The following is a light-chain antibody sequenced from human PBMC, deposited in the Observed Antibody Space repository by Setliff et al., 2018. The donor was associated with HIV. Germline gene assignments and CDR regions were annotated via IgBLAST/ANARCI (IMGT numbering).Light chain of an antibody. CDR3: ATWDDNLSGFV. CDR1: TSNIGSHS. Sequence: PSASGAPGQRVTISCSGSTSNIGSHSVHWYQQVPGTAPKLLIFRNNQRPSGVPDRFAGSRSGTSASLDITGLRSEDEADYFCATWDDNLSGFVFGLGTKVTVL. V-gene: IGLV1-47*01. CDR2: RNN. J-gene: IGLJ1*01.